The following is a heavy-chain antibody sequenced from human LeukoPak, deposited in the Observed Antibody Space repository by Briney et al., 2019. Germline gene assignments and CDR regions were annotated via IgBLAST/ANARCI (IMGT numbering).Heavy chain of an antibody. CDR2: VYYSGST. CDR1: GYSISSGYY. D-gene: IGHD3-22*01. Sequence: PSETLSLTCTVSGYSISSGYYWGWIRQPPGKGLEWIGSVYYSGSTYYNPSLKSRVTISVDTSKNQFSLKLSSVTAADTAIYYCARHVFTVIVVGYYFDYWGQGTLVTVSS. CDR3: ARHVFTVIVVGYYFDY. V-gene: IGHV4-38-2*02. J-gene: IGHJ4*02.